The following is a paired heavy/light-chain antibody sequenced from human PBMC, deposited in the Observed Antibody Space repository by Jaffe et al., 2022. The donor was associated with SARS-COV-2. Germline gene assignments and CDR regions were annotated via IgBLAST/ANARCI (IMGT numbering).Light chain of an antibody. V-gene: IGLV7-43*01. J-gene: IGLJ3*02. CDR2: DTH. Sequence: QTVVTQEPSLTVSPGGTVTLTCASSTGAVTSDYHPNWIQHRPGRTPRALIYDTHIKHSWTPARFSGSLLGGKAALTLSAAQPEDEADYYCLVKYDRAWVFGGGTKLTVL. CDR1: TGAVTSDYH. CDR3: LVKYDRAWV.
Heavy chain of an antibody. Sequence: QVQLQESGPGLVKPSETLSLTCAVSGGSFTRDYWWSWIRQAPGKGLEWIGEVDHSGSTDYNPSLKSRAAISSDKSKNHFSLRLNSVTAADTAVYYCARNTRGWVQSDYWGQGILITVSS. CDR1: GGSFTRDYW. D-gene: IGHD6-19*01. CDR3: ARNTRGWVQSDY. CDR2: VDHSGST. V-gene: IGHV4-4*02. J-gene: IGHJ4*02.